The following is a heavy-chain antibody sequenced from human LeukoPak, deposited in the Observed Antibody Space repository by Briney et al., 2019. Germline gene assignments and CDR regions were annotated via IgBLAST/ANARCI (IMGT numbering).Heavy chain of an antibody. V-gene: IGHV1-69*04. CDR3: AKGHNRIVGEKY. D-gene: IGHD1-26*01. Sequence: ASVKVSCKASGGTFSSYAISWVRQAPGQGLEWMGRIIPILGIANYAQKFQGRVMITADKSTSTAYMELSSLRSEDTAVYYCAKGHNRIVGEKYWGQGTLVTVSS. CDR2: IIPILGIA. J-gene: IGHJ4*02. CDR1: GGTFSSYA.